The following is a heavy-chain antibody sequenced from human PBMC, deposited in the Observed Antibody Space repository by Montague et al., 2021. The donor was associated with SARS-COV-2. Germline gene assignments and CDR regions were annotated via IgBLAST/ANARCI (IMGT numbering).Heavy chain of an antibody. J-gene: IGHJ3*01. CDR1: GGSITRNYY. Sequence: SETLSLTCTVSGGSITRNYYWGWIRQPPGKGLDWVGNISYSGTTFINSSLESRVTISVDASKNQFSLNFTSVTAADTAVYYGARPLVRGVHKAFDVWGQGAVVIVSS. V-gene: IGHV4-39*01. D-gene: IGHD3-10*01. CDR2: ISYSGTT. CDR3: ARPLVRGVHKAFDV.